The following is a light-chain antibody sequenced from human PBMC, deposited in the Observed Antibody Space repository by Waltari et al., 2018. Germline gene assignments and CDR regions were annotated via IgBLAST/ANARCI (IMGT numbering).Light chain of an antibody. Sequence: QSVLTQPPSASVTPGQRVTISCSASSSNLGSSGVNWYQQPPGTAPNPLIYTNNQLPSGVPDRFSGSKSGTSASLAISGLQSEDEADYYCSSYAGSNNLVFGGGTKLTVL. CDR1: SSNLGSSG. CDR2: TNN. CDR3: SSYAGSNNLV. V-gene: IGLV1-44*01. J-gene: IGLJ2*01.